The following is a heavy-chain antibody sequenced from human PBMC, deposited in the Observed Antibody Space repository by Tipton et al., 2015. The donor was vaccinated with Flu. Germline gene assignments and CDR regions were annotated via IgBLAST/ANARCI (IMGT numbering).Heavy chain of an antibody. CDR3: ARVERGFFDL. Sequence: TLSLTCTVSGGSISSSDYYWGWVRQPPGKGLEWITTIYYSGGTFYNPSLKSRVSISVDTSKHQFSLELSSVTAADTAVYFCARVERGFFDLWGRGTLATVSS. J-gene: IGHJ2*01. V-gene: IGHV4-39*07. D-gene: IGHD3-3*01. CDR1: GGSISSSDYY. CDR2: IYYSGGT.